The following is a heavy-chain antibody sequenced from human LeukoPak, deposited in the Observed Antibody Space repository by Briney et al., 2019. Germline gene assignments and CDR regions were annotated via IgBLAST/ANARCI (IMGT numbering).Heavy chain of an antibody. CDR2: IYYSGST. CDR3: ARHRRLLAARPFPLHAFDI. Sequence: PSETLSLTCTVSGGSISSSSYYWGWIRQPPGKGLEWIGSIYYSGSTYYNPSLKSRVTISVDTSKNQFSLKLSSVTAADTAVYYCARHRRLLAARPFPLHAFDIWGQGTMVTVSS. D-gene: IGHD6-6*01. J-gene: IGHJ3*02. V-gene: IGHV4-39*01. CDR1: GGSISSSSYY.